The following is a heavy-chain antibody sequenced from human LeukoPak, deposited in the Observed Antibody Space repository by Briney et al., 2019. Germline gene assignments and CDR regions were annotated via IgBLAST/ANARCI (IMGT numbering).Heavy chain of an antibody. CDR1: EFTFSSYE. CDR3: VKSAKGYYDSTAYYEG. CDR2: ISNGGSNI. J-gene: IGHJ4*02. V-gene: IGHV3-48*03. Sequence: PGGSLRLSCTASEFTFSSYEMNWVRQAPGKGLEWVAYISNGGSNIRYADSVKGRLTISRDNANKSLYLQMNSLRAEDTAVYYCVKSAKGYYDSTAYYEGWGQGTLVTVSS. D-gene: IGHD3-22*01.